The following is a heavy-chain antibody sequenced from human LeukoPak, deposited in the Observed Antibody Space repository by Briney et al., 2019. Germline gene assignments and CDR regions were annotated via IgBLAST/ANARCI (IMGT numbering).Heavy chain of an antibody. CDR2: IYYSGST. CDR3: ARDVVHYYDSSGYLDY. V-gene: IGHV4-39*07. CDR1: GGSIISSGYY. J-gene: IGHJ4*02. Sequence: SETLSLTCNVSGGSIISSGYYWGWIRQPPGKGLEWIGCIYYSGSTYYNPSLESRATISVDTSKNQFSLKLTSVTAADTAVYYCARDVVHYYDSSGYLDYWGQGTLVTVSS. D-gene: IGHD3-22*01.